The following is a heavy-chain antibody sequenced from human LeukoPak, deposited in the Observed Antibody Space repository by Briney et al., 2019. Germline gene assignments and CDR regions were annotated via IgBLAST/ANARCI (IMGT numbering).Heavy chain of an antibody. V-gene: IGHV3-48*04. Sequence: GGSLRLSCAASGFIFSTYSMIWVRQAPGKGLEWVAYISISGSSTYYADAVKGRFTISRDNAKNSLYLQGKSLRVDDTAVYYCARERFHGSGAPKYDFWGQGTLVTVSS. D-gene: IGHD3-10*01. J-gene: IGHJ4*02. CDR1: GFIFSTYS. CDR3: ARERFHGSGAPKYDF. CDR2: ISISGSST.